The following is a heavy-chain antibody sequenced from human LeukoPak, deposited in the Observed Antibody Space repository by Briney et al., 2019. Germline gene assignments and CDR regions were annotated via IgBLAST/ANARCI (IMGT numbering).Heavy chain of an antibody. CDR1: GFTFSSYS. CDR2: ISSSSSYI. D-gene: IGHD3-10*01. Sequence: GGSLRLSCAASGFTFSSYSMNWVRQAPGKGLEWVPSISSSSSYIYYADSVKGRFTISRDNAKNSLYLQMNSLRAEDTAVYYCARNYGSGSYYNVDDYWGQGTLVTVSS. J-gene: IGHJ4*02. CDR3: ARNYGSGSYYNVDDY. V-gene: IGHV3-21*01.